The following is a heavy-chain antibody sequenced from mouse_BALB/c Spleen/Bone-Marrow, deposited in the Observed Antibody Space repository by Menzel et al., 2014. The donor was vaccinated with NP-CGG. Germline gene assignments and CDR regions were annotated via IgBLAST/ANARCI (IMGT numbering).Heavy chain of an antibody. Sequence: EVKLQESGPDLVKPSQSLSLTCTVAGYSIXSGYSCHWIRQFPGNKLEWMGYIHYSGSTYYNPSLKSRISITRDTSKNQFFMQLNSVITEDTATYYCARRGSSSYWYFDVWGAGTTVTVSS. CDR1: GYSIXSGYS. CDR2: IHYSGST. D-gene: IGHD1-1*01. CDR3: ARRGSSSYWYFDV. V-gene: IGHV3-1*02. J-gene: IGHJ1*01.